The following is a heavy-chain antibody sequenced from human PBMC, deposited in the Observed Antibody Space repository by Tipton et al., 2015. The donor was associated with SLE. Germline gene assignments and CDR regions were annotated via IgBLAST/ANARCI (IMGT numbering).Heavy chain of an antibody. CDR3: VRDPQGYYYDSRGYFDL. CDR1: GGSISSYY. V-gene: IGHV4-4*08. D-gene: IGHD3-22*01. J-gene: IGHJ2*01. CDR2: IYTSGST. Sequence: TLSLTCTVSGGSISSYYWSWIRQPPGKGLEWIGYIYTSGSTNYNPSPKSRVTISVDTSKNQFSLKLSSMTAADTAMYYCVRDPQGYYYDSRGYFDLWGRGTLVTVSS.